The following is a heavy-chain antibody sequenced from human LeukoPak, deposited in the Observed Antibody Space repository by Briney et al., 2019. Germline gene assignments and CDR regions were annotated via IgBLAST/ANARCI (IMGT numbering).Heavy chain of an antibody. Sequence: GGSLRLSCAASGFTFSNNYMSWVRQAPGKGLEWVSVIYSGDLYSGGSTYYADSVKGRFSISRDNSKNTLYLQMNSLRAEDTAVYYCAKETEYTSCYFFDYWGQGTLVTVSS. J-gene: IGHJ4*02. D-gene: IGHD2-2*01. V-gene: IGHV3-53*01. CDR2: IYSGDLYSGGST. CDR3: AKETEYTSCYFFDY. CDR1: GFTFSNNY.